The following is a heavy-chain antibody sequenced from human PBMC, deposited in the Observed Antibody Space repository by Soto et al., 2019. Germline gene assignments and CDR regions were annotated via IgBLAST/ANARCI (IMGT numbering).Heavy chain of an antibody. Sequence: SVKVSCKASGGTFSSYAISWVRQAPGQGLEWMGGIIPIFGTANYAQKFQGRVTITADKSTSTAYMELSSLRSEDTAVYYCARVRIVVVPAAIPYYGMDVWGQGTAVTVSS. CDR3: ARVRIVVVPAAIPYYGMDV. CDR1: GGTFSSYA. CDR2: IIPIFGTA. V-gene: IGHV1-69*06. D-gene: IGHD2-2*01. J-gene: IGHJ6*02.